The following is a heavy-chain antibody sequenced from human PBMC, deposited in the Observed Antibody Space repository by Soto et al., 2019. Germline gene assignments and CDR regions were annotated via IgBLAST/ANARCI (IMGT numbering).Heavy chain of an antibody. CDR2: INGRSNYK. V-gene: IGHV3-21*01. CDR3: VREDGVVGASSAFDS. D-gene: IGHD1-26*01. CDR1: GFALTTYT. J-gene: IGHJ4*02. Sequence: GGSLRLCCVASGFALTTYTMNWFRQGPGTGLEWVSSINGRSNYKYYSDSVKGRFTVSRDNAQNSLFLQMSRLGPEDTAVYYCVREDGVVGASSAFDSWGQGTLVTVSS.